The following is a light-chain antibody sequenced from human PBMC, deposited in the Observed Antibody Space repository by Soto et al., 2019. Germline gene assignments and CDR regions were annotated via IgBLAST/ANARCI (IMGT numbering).Light chain of an antibody. J-gene: IGKJ4*01. Sequence: DFQLTRSHSSLSASVGERVTLTCHASQDISDVLNWHHQKPGAAPKLLIYDASNLQAGVPSRFSQRGSGTDFTFPISSLQPEDVATYYCQQSDNIPLTFGGGTKVDIK. CDR1: QDISDV. V-gene: IGKV1-33*01. CDR3: QQSDNIPLT. CDR2: DAS.